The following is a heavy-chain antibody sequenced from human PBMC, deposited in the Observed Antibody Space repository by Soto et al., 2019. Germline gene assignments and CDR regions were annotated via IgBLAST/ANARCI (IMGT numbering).Heavy chain of an antibody. CDR1: GGTFSSYA. CDR2: IIPIFGTA. Sequence: QVQLVQSGAEVKKPGSSVKVSCKASGGTFSSYAISWVRQAPGQGLEWMGGIIPIFGTATYAQKFQGRVTSTAAEXTXTXXMELSSLRSEDTAVDYCATLGGRGSCISTSCYVDYYYGMNVWGQGTTVTVSS. J-gene: IGHJ6*02. D-gene: IGHD2-2*01. CDR3: ATLGGRGSCISTSCYVDYYYGMNV. V-gene: IGHV1-69*12.